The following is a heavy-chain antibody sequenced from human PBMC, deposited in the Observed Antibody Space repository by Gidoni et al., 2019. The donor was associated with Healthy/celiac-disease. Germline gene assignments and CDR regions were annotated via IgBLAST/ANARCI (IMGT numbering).Heavy chain of an antibody. V-gene: IGHV1-46*03. CDR3: ARDPGRPAAGTKGYYYGMDV. CDR1: GYTFTSYY. D-gene: IGHD6-13*01. CDR2: INPSGGST. J-gene: IGHJ6*02. Sequence: QVQLVQSGAEVKKPGASVKVSCKASGYTFTSYYMHWVRQAPGQGLEWMGIINPSGGSTSYAQKFQGRVTMTRDTSTSTVYMELSSLRSEDTAVYYCARDPGRPAAGTKGYYYGMDVWGQGTTVTVSS.